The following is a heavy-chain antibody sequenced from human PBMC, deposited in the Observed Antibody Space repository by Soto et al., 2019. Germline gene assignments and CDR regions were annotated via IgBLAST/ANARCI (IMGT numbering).Heavy chain of an antibody. J-gene: IGHJ4*02. CDR1: GFTFSSYA. D-gene: IGHD2-15*01. CDR2: ISGTGGTT. Sequence: EVQLLESGGGLVQPGGSLRLSCAASGFTFSSYAMSWVRQAPGKGLEWVSAISGTGGTTYYADCVKGRFTNSRDHSRNALHLRMNGLRAEDTAIYYCANFFVETGGNRCWPWSFHCWGQGTLVTVSS. V-gene: IGHV3-23*01. CDR3: ANFFVETGGNRCWPWSFHC.